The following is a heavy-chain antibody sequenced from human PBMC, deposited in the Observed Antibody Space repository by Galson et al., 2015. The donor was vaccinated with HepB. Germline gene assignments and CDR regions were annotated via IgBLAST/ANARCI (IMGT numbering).Heavy chain of an antibody. CDR2: IKQDGSEK. J-gene: IGHJ4*02. CDR3: ARAVGSGWYSRYYFDY. CDR1: GFTFSSDW. Sequence: SLRLSCAASGFTFSSDWMSWVRQAPGKGLEWVANIKQDGSEKYYVDSVKGRFTISRDNAKNSLYLQMNSLRAEDTAVYYCARAVGSGWYSRYYFDYWGQGTLVTVSS. V-gene: IGHV3-7*03. D-gene: IGHD6-19*01.